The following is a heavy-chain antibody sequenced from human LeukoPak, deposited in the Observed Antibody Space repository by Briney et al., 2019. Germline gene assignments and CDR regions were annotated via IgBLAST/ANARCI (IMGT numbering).Heavy chain of an antibody. J-gene: IGHJ3*02. CDR3: ARAVDLRRPRGPQPGHAAFDT. Sequence: ASVKLTCKAAAYTFTGYYMSWVRPPPGPGLEWMGWTNPNSGGTNFAKKVQGRVTMTRDTSTSTAYMEVSRLTSDDTAVYYCARAVDLRRPRGPQPGHAAFDTWGQGTTVTVSS. V-gene: IGHV1-2*02. CDR2: TNPNSGGT. CDR1: AYTFTGYY. D-gene: IGHD1-14*01.